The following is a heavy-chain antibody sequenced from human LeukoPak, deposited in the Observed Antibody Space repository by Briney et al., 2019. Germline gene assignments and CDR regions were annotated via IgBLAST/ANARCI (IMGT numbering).Heavy chain of an antibody. J-gene: IGHJ6*03. CDR2: IIPTFGTK. CDR3: ARHLGGHFFYYFDV. D-gene: IGHD3-16*01. CDR1: GYTFTSYG. Sequence: GASVKVSCKASGYTFTSYGISWVRQAPGQGLEWMGGIIPTFGTKNYAQKFPGRVTITADESTGTAYMELSSLRSEDTAVYYCARHLGGHFFYYFDVWGKGTTVTVSS. V-gene: IGHV1-69*13.